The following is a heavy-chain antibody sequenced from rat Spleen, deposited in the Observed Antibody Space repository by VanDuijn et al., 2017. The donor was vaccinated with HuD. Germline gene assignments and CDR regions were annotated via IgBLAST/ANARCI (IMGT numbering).Heavy chain of an antibody. CDR3: TTDTFYDGTYYPGGFDY. D-gene: IGHD1-12*02. Sequence: EVQLVESDGGLVQPGRSLKLSCAASGFTFSNYYMAWVRQAPTKCLEWVAYISTGGDNTYDRDSVKGRFTISRDNAKSTLYLQLDSLRSEDTATYYCTTDTFYDGTYYPGGFDYWGQGVMVTVSS. J-gene: IGHJ2*01. CDR1: GFTFSNYY. V-gene: IGHV5-27*01. CDR2: ISTGGDNT.